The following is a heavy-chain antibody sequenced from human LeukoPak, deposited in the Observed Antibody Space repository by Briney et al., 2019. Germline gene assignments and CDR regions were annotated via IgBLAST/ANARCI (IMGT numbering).Heavy chain of an antibody. D-gene: IGHD4-11*01. V-gene: IGHV4-4*02. CDR1: GVPISSSNW. CDR3: ARGAPDYYCYYNGMDV. CDR2: IYHSRST. Sequence: SGPLPLTCAVSGVPISSSNWRSWVRPPPGKGLEWVGVIYHSRSTNYNPSLKSRVTISVDKSKNQFSLKLSSVTAAGTAVYYCARGAPDYYCYYNGMDVWGKGTTVTVSS. J-gene: IGHJ6*04.